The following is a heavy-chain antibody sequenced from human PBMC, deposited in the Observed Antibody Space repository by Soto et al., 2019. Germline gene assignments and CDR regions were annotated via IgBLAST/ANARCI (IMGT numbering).Heavy chain of an antibody. Sequence: PSETLSLTCTVSGGSISSYYWSWIRQPPGKGLEWIGYIYYSGSTNYNPSLKSRVTISVDTSKNQFSLKLSSVTAADTAVYYCARAPVVVENFDYWGQGTLVTVSS. CDR3: ARAPVVVENFDY. V-gene: IGHV4-59*01. J-gene: IGHJ4*02. CDR1: GGSISSYY. D-gene: IGHD3-22*01. CDR2: IYYSGST.